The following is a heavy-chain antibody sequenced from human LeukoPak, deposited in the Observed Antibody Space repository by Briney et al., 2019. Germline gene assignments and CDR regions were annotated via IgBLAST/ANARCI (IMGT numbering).Heavy chain of an antibody. J-gene: IGHJ4*02. D-gene: IGHD3-10*01. CDR3: ARVWGSGSYFLGRLDY. V-gene: IGHV3-48*03. CDR1: GFTFSSYE. Sequence: GGSLRLSCAASGFTFSSYEMNWVRQAPGKGLEWVSYISSSGSTIYYADSVKGRFTISRDNAKSSLYLQMNSLRDEDTALYYCARVWGSGSYFLGRLDYWGQGTLVTVSS. CDR2: ISSSGSTI.